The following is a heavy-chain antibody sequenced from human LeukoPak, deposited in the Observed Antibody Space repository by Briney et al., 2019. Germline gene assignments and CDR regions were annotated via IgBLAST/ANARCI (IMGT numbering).Heavy chain of an antibody. Sequence: KSGESLKISCKGSGYSFTSYWIGWVRQMPGKGLEWMGIIYPGDSDTRYSPSFQGQVTISADKSISTAYLQWSSLKASDTAMYYCARSWGHGSGGYYTFDYWGQGTLVTVSS. D-gene: IGHD3-10*01. CDR3: ARSWGHGSGGYYTFDY. V-gene: IGHV5-51*01. CDR2: IYPGDSDT. CDR1: GYSFTSYW. J-gene: IGHJ4*02.